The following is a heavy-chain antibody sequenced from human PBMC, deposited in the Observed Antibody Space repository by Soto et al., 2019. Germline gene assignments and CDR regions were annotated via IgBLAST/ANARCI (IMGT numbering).Heavy chain of an antibody. CDR1: GYTFATYD. D-gene: IGHD6-25*01. CDR3: ARRKERSGPYYLDY. Sequence: QVQLVQSGAEMKKPGASVKVSCKASGYTFATYDFAWVRQATGQGLEWMGWMNPNTGNTGYAQAFRGRVTMTRNTSITTAYMELSSLRSEDTAVYFCARRKERSGPYYLDYWGQGTLVTVSS. J-gene: IGHJ4*02. V-gene: IGHV1-8*01. CDR2: MNPNTGNT.